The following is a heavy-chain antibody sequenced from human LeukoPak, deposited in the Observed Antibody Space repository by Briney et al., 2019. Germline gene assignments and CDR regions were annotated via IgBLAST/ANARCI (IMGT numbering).Heavy chain of an antibody. CDR1: GYTFTTYD. CDR2: MNLKSGNA. J-gene: IGHJ4*02. Sequence: ASVKVSRKASGYTFTTYDINWVRQATGQGLEWMGWMNLKSGNAGYAQNFQGRVTITRDTSISTVYMELSGLRSEDTAVYYCARVAGSIDYWGQGTLVTVSS. V-gene: IGHV1-8*03. CDR3: ARVAGSIDY. D-gene: IGHD6-19*01.